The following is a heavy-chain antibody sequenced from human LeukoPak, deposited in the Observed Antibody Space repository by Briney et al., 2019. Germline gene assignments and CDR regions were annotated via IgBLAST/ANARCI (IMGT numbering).Heavy chain of an antibody. D-gene: IGHD6-13*01. CDR3: AKSRGVYSSSWYYFDY. CDR1: GFTFSSYA. CDR2: ISGSGGST. J-gene: IGHJ4*02. V-gene: IGHV3-23*01. Sequence: GGSLRLSCAASGFTFSSYAMSWVRQAPGKGLEWVLAISGSGGSTYYADSVKGRFTISRDNSKNTLYLQMNSLRAEDTAVYYCAKSRGVYSSSWYYFDYWGQGTLVTVSS.